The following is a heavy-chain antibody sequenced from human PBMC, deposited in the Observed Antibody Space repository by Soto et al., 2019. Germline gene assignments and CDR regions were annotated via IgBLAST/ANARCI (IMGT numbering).Heavy chain of an antibody. D-gene: IGHD6-6*01. Sequence: PSETLSLTCSASSGSIGSGIWWNWLRQPPGKGLEWMGEIYLTGNTNYNPSLKSRLTMSVDESKNQFSLSLSSVTAADTAVYYCTGAARSSPLDFWGRGTLVTVSS. CDR2: IYLTGNT. CDR3: TGAARSSPLDF. CDR1: SGSIGSGIW. J-gene: IGHJ4*02. V-gene: IGHV4-4*02.